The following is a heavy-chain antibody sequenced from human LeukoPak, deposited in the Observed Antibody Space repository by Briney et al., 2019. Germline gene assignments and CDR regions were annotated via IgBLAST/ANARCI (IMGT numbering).Heavy chain of an antibody. CDR3: AKSREKAAAAPGGY. J-gene: IGHJ4*02. D-gene: IGHD6-13*01. CDR2: ISGSGGCT. V-gene: IGHV3-23*01. CDR1: GFTFSNAR. Sequence: GGSLRLSCAASGFTFSNARMSWVRQAPGKGLEWVSAISGSGGCTYYADSVKGRFTISRDNSKNTLYLQMNSLRAEDTAVYYCAKSREKAAAAPGGYWGQGTLVTVSS.